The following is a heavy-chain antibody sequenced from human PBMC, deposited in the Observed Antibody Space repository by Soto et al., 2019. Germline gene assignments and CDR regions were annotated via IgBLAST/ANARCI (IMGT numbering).Heavy chain of an antibody. J-gene: IGHJ4*02. CDR3: ARRGPGTYFDY. D-gene: IGHD6-13*01. Sequence: EVPLLESGGGLVQPGGSLRLSCAASGFTFSSYAMRWVRQAPGKGLEWVSAVSGSGGSTYYADSVKGRFTISRDNSKNTLDLQMNSLRAEDPAVYYCARRGPGTYFDYWGQGTLVTVSS. CDR1: GFTFSSYA. CDR2: VSGSGGST. V-gene: IGHV3-23*01.